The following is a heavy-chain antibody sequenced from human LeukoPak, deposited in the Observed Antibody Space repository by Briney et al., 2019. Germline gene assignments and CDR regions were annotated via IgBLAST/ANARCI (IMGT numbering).Heavy chain of an antibody. J-gene: IGHJ4*02. CDR1: GIAVIGNY. Sequence: GGSLTLSCAASGIAVIGNYMSWVRQPPGKGLEWVSFISINTDTFYADSVRGRFTISRGSSKNTLFLQMNSLRDEDSAVYYCAIAQSWDELFDSWGQGTLVTVSS. V-gene: IGHV3-53*01. CDR3: AIAQSWDELFDS. D-gene: IGHD1-26*01. CDR2: ISINTDT.